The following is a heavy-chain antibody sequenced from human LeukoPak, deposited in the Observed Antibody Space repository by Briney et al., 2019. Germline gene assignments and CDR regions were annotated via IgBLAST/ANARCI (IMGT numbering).Heavy chain of an antibody. CDR3: ARDWIWFGELFNNWFDP. D-gene: IGHD3-10*01. V-gene: IGHV1-46*01. CDR1: GYTFTSYY. CDR2: INPSGGST. Sequence: ASVKCPCTASGYTFTSYYMHWVRQAPGQGLEWMGIINPSGGSTSYAQKFQGRVTMTRDTSTSTVYMELSSLRSEDTAVYYCARDWIWFGELFNNWFDPWGQGTLVTVSS. J-gene: IGHJ5*02.